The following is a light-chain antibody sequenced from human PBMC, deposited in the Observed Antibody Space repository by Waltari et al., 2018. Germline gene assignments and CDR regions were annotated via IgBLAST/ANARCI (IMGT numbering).Light chain of an antibody. CDR3: TSNAGSNNYV. CDR2: EVN. CDR1: SSDVGAYNY. J-gene: IGLJ1*01. V-gene: IGLV2-8*01. Sequence: QSSLTQPPSASGSLGQMLTISCPGTSSDVGAYNYVSWYQQHPGTAPKLIIYEVNKRPSGVPERFSGFKSGNTASLIISGLQAEDGGDYYCTSNAGSNNYVFGTGTEVTVL.